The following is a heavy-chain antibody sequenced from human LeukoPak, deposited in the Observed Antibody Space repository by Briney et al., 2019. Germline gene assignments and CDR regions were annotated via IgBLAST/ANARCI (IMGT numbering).Heavy chain of an antibody. D-gene: IGHD4-17*01. CDR2: IYYSGTT. CDR3: ARHIRGYGDRTYYFDY. CDR1: GGSISRSSYY. V-gene: IGHV4-39*01. J-gene: IGHJ4*02. Sequence: PSETLSLTCTVSGGSISRSSYYWGWIRQPPGKGLEWIGSIYYSGTTYYNPSLKSRVTISVDTSKNQFSLKLSSVTAADTAVYYCARHIRGYGDRTYYFDYWGQGTLVTVSS.